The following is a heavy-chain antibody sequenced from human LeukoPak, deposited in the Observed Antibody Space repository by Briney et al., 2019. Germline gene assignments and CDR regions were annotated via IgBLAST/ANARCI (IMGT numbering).Heavy chain of an antibody. J-gene: IGHJ4*02. V-gene: IGHV3-11*01. D-gene: IGHD3-10*01. CDR3: ASVLLWFGEPNYFDY. CDR2: ISSSGSTI. CDR1: GFTFSDYY. Sequence: GGSLRLSCAASGFTFSDYYMSWIRQAPGKGLEWVSYISSSGSTIYYADSVKGRFTISRDNAKNSLYLQMNSLRAEDTAVYYCASVLLWFGEPNYFDYWGQGTLVTVSS.